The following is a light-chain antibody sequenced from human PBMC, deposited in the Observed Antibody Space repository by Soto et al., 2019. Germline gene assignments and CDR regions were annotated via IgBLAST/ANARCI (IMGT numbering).Light chain of an antibody. CDR3: QYYADSPWT. J-gene: IGKJ1*01. V-gene: IGKV3-20*01. Sequence: EIVLTQSPGTLSLSPGDRATLSCRASQSVSSSYLAWYQQRPGQAPRLLIFGAASRATGIPDRFSGSGSGTDFTLTINRLEPEDFEVYYCQYYADSPWTFGQGTKVEIK. CDR1: QSVSSSY. CDR2: GAA.